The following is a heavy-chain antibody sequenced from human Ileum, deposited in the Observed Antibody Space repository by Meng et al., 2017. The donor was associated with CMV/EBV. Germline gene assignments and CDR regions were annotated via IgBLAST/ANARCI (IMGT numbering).Heavy chain of an antibody. J-gene: IGHJ4*02. D-gene: IGHD5-24*01. CDR3: ATGGWQQPRFDY. Sequence: GESLKISCVGSGFTFSSFALRWVRQAPGKGLEWVAFISFDGRNTYYADSVKGRFTISTDNSENTLYLQMNSLRPEDSALYYCATGGWQQPRFDYWGQGTLVTVSS. V-gene: IGHV3-30*04. CDR1: GFTFSSFA. CDR2: ISFDGRNT.